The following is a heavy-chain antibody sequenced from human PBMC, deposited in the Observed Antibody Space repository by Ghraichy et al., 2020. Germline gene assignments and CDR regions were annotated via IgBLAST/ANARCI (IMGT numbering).Heavy chain of an antibody. CDR2: IYHSGST. D-gene: IGHD7-27*01. J-gene: IGHJ3*02. V-gene: IGHV4-4*02. CDR1: GGSISSSNW. Sequence: SETLSLTCAVSGGSISSSNWWSWVRQPPGKGLEWIGEIYHSGSTNYNPSLKSRVTISVDKSKNQFSLKLSSVTAADTAVYYCAREFSGPAPAFDIWGQGTMVTVSS. CDR3: AREFSGPAPAFDI.